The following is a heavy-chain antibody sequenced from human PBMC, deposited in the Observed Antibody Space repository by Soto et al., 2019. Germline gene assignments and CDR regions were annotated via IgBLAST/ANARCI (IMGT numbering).Heavy chain of an antibody. CDR3: ARQGGYGDYVRYFDY. Sequence: PSETLSLTCTVSGGSISSSSYYWGWIRQPPGKGLEWIGSIYYSGSSYYNPSLKSRVTISVDTSKNQFSLKLSSVTAADTAVYYCARQGGYGDYVRYFDYGGQGTLVTVSS. CDR1: GGSISSSSYY. J-gene: IGHJ4*02. D-gene: IGHD4-17*01. CDR2: IYYSGSS. V-gene: IGHV4-39*01.